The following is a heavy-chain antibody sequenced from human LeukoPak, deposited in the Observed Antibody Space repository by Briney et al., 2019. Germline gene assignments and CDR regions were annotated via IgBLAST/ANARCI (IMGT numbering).Heavy chain of an antibody. J-gene: IGHJ4*02. CDR3: AREGDGYNSIDY. V-gene: IGHV3-21*01. CDR1: GFTFSSYE. CDR2: ISSSSSYI. D-gene: IGHD5-24*01. Sequence: PGGSLRLSCAASGFTFSSYEMNWVRQAPGKGLEWVSSISSSSSYIYYADSVKGRFTISRDNAKNSLYLQMNSLRAEDTAVYYCAREGDGYNSIDYWGQGTLVTVSS.